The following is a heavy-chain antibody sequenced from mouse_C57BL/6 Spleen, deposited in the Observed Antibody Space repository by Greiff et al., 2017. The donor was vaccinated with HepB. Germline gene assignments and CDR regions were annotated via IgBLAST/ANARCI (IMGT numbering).Heavy chain of an antibody. Sequence: EVKLVESGAELVRPGASVKLSCTASGFNIKDDYMHWVKQRPEQGLERIGWIDPENGDTEYDSKFQGKATITADTSSNTAYLQLSSLTSEDTAVYYWTTPSTMVTRTFYAMDYWGQGTSVTVSS. CDR2: IDPENGDT. CDR1: GFNIKDDY. J-gene: IGHJ4*01. V-gene: IGHV14-4*01. CDR3: TTPSTMVTRTFYAMDY. D-gene: IGHD2-2*01.